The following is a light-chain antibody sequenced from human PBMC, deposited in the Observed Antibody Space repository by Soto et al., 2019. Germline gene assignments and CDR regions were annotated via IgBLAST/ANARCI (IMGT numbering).Light chain of an antibody. CDR3: SSYAGSNNWV. J-gene: IGLJ3*02. CDR1: SSDVGGYNY. V-gene: IGLV2-8*01. Sequence: QYALTQPPSASGSPGQSVTISCTGTSSDVGGYNYVSWYQQHPGKATELMIYEVSKRPSGVPDRFSGSKSGYTASLTVSGLQAEDEADDYCSSYAGSNNWVFGGGTKLTVL. CDR2: EVS.